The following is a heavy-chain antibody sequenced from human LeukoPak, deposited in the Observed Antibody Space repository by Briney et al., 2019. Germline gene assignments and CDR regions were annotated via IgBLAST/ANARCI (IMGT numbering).Heavy chain of an antibody. J-gene: IGHJ6*03. Sequence: ASVKVSCKASGYTFNSYYMHWVRQAPGQGLEWMGVLNPSGGGITYAQKFQGRVTMTRDTSTSTFYMELRRMRSGDTAVYYCARDRWFGGRPDNFMDVWGRGTTVTVSS. CDR1: GYTFNSYY. V-gene: IGHV1-46*02. CDR3: ARDRWFGGRPDNFMDV. CDR2: LNPSGGGI. D-gene: IGHD3-10*01.